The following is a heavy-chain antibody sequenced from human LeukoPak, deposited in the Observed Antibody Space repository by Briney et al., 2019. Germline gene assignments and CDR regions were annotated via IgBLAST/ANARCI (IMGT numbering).Heavy chain of an antibody. V-gene: IGHV4-38-2*02. CDR3: TRGVRQLVRPDYFDY. D-gene: IGHD6-6*01. J-gene: IGHJ4*02. CDR1: GYSISSGYY. Sequence: SETLSLTCTVSGYSISSGYYWGWIRQPPGKGLEWIGSIYHSGSTYYNPSLKRRVTISVDTSKNQFSLKLSSVTAADTAVYYCTRGVRQLVRPDYFDYWGQGTLVTVSS. CDR2: IYHSGST.